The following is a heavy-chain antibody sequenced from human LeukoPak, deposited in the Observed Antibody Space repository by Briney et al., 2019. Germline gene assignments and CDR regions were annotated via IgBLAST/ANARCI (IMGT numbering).Heavy chain of an antibody. D-gene: IGHD3-3*01. CDR2: INPNSGGT. CDR1: GYTFTGYY. CDR3: ARGLVRFSYYYYYYGMDV. V-gene: IGHV1-2*02. Sequence: ASVKVSCKASGYTFTGYYMHWVRQAPGQGLEWMGWINPNSGGTNYAQKFQGRVTMTRDTSTSTAYMELSRLRSDDTAVYYCARGLVRFSYYYYYYGMDVWGQGTTVTVSS. J-gene: IGHJ6*02.